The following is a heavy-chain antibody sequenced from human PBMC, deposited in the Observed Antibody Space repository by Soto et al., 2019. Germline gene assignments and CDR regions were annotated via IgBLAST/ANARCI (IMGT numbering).Heavy chain of an antibody. Sequence: GGSLRLSCAASGFTFSNYGMHWVRQAPGKGLEWVAVISYDGNNQYYSDSARGRFIISRDKSKNTLYLQMNSLRAEDTAVYYCARAYEGDYFDYWGQGTRVTVAS. CDR2: ISYDGNNQ. D-gene: IGHD3-16*01. V-gene: IGHV3-30*03. CDR1: GFTFSNYG. CDR3: ARAYEGDYFDY. J-gene: IGHJ4*02.